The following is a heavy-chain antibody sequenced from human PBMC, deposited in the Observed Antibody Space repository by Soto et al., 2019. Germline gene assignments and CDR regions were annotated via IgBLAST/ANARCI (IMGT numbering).Heavy chain of an antibody. CDR2: IKEDGSDK. V-gene: IGHV3-7*03. J-gene: IGHJ4*02. CDR1: GFPFSRYW. Sequence: EVQLVESGGGVAQPGGSLTLSCAASGFPFSRYWMSWLRQAPGKGLEWVANIKEDGSDKYYVDSVEGRFTISKDNAKNSLYLQMNSLRVDDTAVYYCARDGAGYDYWGQGTLVTVSS. CDR3: ARDGAGYDY. D-gene: IGHD3-16*01.